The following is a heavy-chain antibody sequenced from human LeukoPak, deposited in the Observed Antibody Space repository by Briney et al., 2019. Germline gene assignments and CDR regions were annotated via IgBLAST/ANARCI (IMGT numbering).Heavy chain of an antibody. CDR3: VRPNGPTPFDY. CDR2: ISNSGGTI. J-gene: IGHJ4*02. V-gene: IGHV3-48*03. Sequence: GGSLRLSCAASGFTFSSYEMNWVRQAPGKGLEWVSYISNSGGTIYSAHSVKGRFTICRDNDKNSLYLQKNCLRAEDTAVYHCVRPNGPTPFDYWGQGTLVNGSS. CDR1: GFTFSSYE.